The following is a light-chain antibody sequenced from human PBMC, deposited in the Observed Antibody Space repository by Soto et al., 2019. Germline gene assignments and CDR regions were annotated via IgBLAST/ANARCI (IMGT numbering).Light chain of an antibody. V-gene: IGKV3-20*01. CDR3: QQCGSSPWT. CDR2: DGS. Sequence: EIVITQSPSTLSVSTGERATLSCRASQNIDNKLVWYQQKPGQVPRLLIYDGSTRATGIPARFSGSGSGTDFTLTISRLEPEDFAVYYCQQCGSSPWTFGQGTKVDI. J-gene: IGKJ1*01. CDR1: QNIDNK.